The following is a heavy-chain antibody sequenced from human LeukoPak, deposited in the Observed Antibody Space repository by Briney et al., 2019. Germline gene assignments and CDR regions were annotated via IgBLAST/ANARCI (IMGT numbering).Heavy chain of an antibody. D-gene: IGHD6-19*01. J-gene: IGHJ4*02. CDR1: GFTFSNYW. CDR3: ARRRVAVYFDY. CDR2: IKGDGSSK. Sequence: PGGSLRLSCAASGFTFSNYWMSWVRQAPGKGLEWVANIKGDGSSKYYMDSVKGRFTISRDNAKGSLYLQMNTLRAEDTAVYYCARRRVAVYFDYWGQGTLVTVSS. V-gene: IGHV3-7*03.